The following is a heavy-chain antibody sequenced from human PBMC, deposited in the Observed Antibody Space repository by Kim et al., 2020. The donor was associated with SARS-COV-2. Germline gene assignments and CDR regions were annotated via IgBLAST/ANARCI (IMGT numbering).Heavy chain of an antibody. D-gene: IGHD3-3*01. CDR3: ARGRSTIFWVVTECDY. J-gene: IGHJ4*02. Sequence: SLKSRVTISVDTSKNQFSLKMSSVTAADTAVYYCARGRSTIFWVVTECDYWGQGTLVTVSS. V-gene: IGHV4-31*02.